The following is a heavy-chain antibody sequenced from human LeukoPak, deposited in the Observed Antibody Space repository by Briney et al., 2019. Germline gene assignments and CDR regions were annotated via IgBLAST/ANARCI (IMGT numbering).Heavy chain of an antibody. CDR1: GGSFSGYY. CDR2: IYYSGST. J-gene: IGHJ6*03. CDR3: ARDGYCSSTSCYYYYYYMDV. V-gene: IGHV4-34*01. D-gene: IGHD2-2*01. Sequence: PSETLSLTCAVYGGSFSGYYWSWIRQPPGKGLEWIGSIYYSGSTYYNPSLKSRVTISVDTSKNQFSLKLSSVTAADTAVYYCARDGYCSSTSCYYYYYYMDVWGKGTTVTISS.